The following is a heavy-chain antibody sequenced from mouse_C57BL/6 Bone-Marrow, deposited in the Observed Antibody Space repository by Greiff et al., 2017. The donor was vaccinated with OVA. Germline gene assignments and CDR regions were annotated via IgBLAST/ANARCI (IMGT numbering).Heavy chain of an antibody. CDR3: TRKVTANFDY. V-gene: IGHV14-4*01. CDR1: GFNIKDDY. D-gene: IGHD2-2*01. Sequence: EVKLLESGAELVRPGASVKLSCTASGFNIKDDYMHWVKQRPEQGLEWIGWIDPENGDTEYASKFQGKATITADTSSNTAYLQLSSLTSEDTAVYYCTRKVTANFDYWGQGTTLTVSS. J-gene: IGHJ2*01. CDR2: IDPENGDT.